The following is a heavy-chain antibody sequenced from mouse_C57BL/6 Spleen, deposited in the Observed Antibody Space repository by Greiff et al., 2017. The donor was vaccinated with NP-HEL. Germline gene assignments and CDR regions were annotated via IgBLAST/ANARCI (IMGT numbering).Heavy chain of an antibody. D-gene: IGHD2-12*01. J-gene: IGHJ2*01. Sequence: EVQLQQSGPELVKPGASVKISCKASGYTFTDYYMNWVKQSHGKSLEWIGDINPNNGGTSYNQKFKGKATLTVDKSSSTADMELRSLTSEDSAVYYGARFYDGFDYWGQGTTLTVSS. CDR3: ARFYDGFDY. CDR1: GYTFTDYY. CDR2: INPNNGGT. V-gene: IGHV1-26*01.